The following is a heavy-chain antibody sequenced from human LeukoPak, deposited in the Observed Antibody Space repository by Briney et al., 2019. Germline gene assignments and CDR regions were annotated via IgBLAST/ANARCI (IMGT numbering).Heavy chain of an antibody. CDR3: ATDRYYDSSGGDL. V-gene: IGHV3-21*01. D-gene: IGHD3-22*01. CDR2: ISSRSGYM. Sequence: PGGSLRLSCAASGFSFSTYSMNWVRQAPGKGLEWVSSISSRSGYMYYADSVKGRFTISRDNAKNSLYLQMDSLGAEDTAVYYCATDRYYDSSGGDLWGRGTLVTVSS. CDR1: GFSFSTYS. J-gene: IGHJ2*01.